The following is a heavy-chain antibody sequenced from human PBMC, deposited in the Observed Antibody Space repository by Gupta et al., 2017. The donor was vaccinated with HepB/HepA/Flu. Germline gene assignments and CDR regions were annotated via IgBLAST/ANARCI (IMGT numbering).Heavy chain of an antibody. D-gene: IGHD6-19*01. J-gene: IGHJ5*02. CDR3: AKDIFSGYSSGWYEH. Sequence: EVQLLETGGGLVQPGGSLRLSCAASVFTFSNYAMSWVRQAPGKGLEWVSDISGSGDSTYYADSAKGRFSISRDNSKNTLYLQMNSLRAEDTAIYYCAKDIFSGYSSGWYEHWGQGTLVTVSS. V-gene: IGHV3-23*01. CDR1: VFTFSNYA. CDR2: ISGSGDST.